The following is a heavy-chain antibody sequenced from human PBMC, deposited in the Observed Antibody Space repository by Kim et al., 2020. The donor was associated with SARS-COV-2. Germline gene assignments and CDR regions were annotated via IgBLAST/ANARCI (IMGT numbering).Heavy chain of an antibody. CDR2: IWFDGSNK. CDR3: ARDIDGDYSRGGYYYGMDV. Sequence: GGSLRLSCAASGFTFSSYGMHWVRQAPGKGLEWVAVIWFDGSNKYYADSVKGRFTISRDNSKNTLYVQMNSLRAEDTAVYFCARDIDGDYSRGGYYYGMDVWGQGTTVTVSS. J-gene: IGHJ6*02. CDR1: GFTFSSYG. V-gene: IGHV3-33*01. D-gene: IGHD4-17*01.